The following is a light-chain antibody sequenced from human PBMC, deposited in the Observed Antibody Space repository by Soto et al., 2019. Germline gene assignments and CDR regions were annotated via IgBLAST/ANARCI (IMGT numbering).Light chain of an antibody. CDR3: QQWKSYRT. Sequence: DIQMTQSPSTLSASVGDRVTITCRASQSISSWLAWYQQKPGKAPKLLIYKASSLESGVPSRFSGSGSGTEFTLTISSLQPDDFATYYCQQWKSYRTFGQGTKVEIK. CDR1: QSISSW. J-gene: IGKJ1*01. CDR2: KAS. V-gene: IGKV1-5*03.